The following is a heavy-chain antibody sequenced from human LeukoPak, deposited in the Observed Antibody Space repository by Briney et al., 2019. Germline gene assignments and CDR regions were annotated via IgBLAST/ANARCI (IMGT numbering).Heavy chain of an antibody. J-gene: IGHJ4*02. D-gene: IGHD3-22*01. V-gene: IGHV3-23*01. Sequence: GGSLRLSCAASGFTFSSYGMSWVRQAPGKGLEWVSAISGSGGSTYYADSVKGRFTISRDNSKNTLYLQMNSLRAEDTAVYYCAKDLGYYDSSGYYDHLFDYWGQGTLVTVSS. CDR2: ISGSGGST. CDR3: AKDLGYYDSSGYYDHLFDY. CDR1: GFTFSSYG.